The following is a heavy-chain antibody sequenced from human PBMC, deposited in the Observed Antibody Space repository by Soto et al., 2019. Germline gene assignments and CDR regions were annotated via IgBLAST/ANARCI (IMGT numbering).Heavy chain of an antibody. J-gene: IGHJ6*02. Sequence: SETLSLTCTVSGGSISSSSYYWGWIRQPPGKGLEWIGTIYYSGSTYYNPSLKSRVTISVDTSKNQFSLKLNSVTAADTAVYYCARHYSNYVAYYYAMDVWGQGTTVTVSS. V-gene: IGHV4-39*01. D-gene: IGHD4-4*01. CDR3: ARHYSNYVAYYYAMDV. CDR2: IYYSGST. CDR1: GGSISSSSYY.